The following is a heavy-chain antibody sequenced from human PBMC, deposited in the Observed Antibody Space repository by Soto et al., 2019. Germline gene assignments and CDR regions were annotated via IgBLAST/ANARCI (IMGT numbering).Heavy chain of an antibody. Sequence: PGGSLRLSCATSGFIFTTYAMNWVRQTPGEGLEWVSAISSSGESTFYAESVRGRFTISRDNSLNTLYLHMRSLRPEDTAVYYCAHPRGYGVFDAVDIWGQGTMVTVSS. J-gene: IGHJ3*02. D-gene: IGHD4-17*01. CDR2: ISSSGEST. CDR1: GFIFTTYA. V-gene: IGHV3-23*01. CDR3: AHPRGYGVFDAVDI.